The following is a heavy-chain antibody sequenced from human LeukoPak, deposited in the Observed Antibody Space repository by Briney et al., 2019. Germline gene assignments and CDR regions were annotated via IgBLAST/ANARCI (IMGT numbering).Heavy chain of an antibody. Sequence: GGSLRLSCAVSGFTFSNYVMAWVRQAPGKGLEWVSIISASGGSTYYADSVKGRFTISRDNSRDTLYLQMDTLRAEDTAIYYCAKSRSNDYWGQGTLVTVSS. CDR2: ISASGGST. CDR3: AKSRSNDY. V-gene: IGHV3-23*01. J-gene: IGHJ4*02. CDR1: GFTFSNYV.